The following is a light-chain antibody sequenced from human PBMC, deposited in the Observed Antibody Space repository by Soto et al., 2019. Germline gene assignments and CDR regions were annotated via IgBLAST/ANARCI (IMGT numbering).Light chain of an antibody. CDR1: SSNIGAGYD. CDR2: GNR. Sequence: QSVLTQPPSVSGAPGQRVTISCTGSSSNIGAGYDVHWYQQLPGTAPKLLIYGNRNLPSGVPDRFSGSKSGTSASLAITGLQAEDEADYYCQSYDSSLRGVFGGGTNLTVL. J-gene: IGLJ3*02. V-gene: IGLV1-40*01. CDR3: QSYDSSLRGV.